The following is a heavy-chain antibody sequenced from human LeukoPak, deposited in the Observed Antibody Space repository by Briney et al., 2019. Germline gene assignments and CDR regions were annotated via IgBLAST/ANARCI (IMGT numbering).Heavy chain of an antibody. CDR3: ARAMGEQLERGTGSYYYGMDV. CDR1: GYTFTSYY. CDR2: INPSGGST. D-gene: IGHD1-1*01. Sequence: ASVKVSCKASGYTFTSYYMHWVRQAPGQGLEWMGIINPSGGSTSYAQKFQGRVTMTRDTSTSTVYMELSSLRSEDTAVYYCARAMGEQLERGTGSYYYGMDVWGQGTTVTVSS. V-gene: IGHV1-46*01. J-gene: IGHJ6*02.